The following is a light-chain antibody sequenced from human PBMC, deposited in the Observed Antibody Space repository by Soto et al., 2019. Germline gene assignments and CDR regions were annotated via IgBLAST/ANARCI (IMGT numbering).Light chain of an antibody. Sequence: EIVLTQSPGTLSLSPGESATLSCRASQSIFSSYLAWYQQKPGQAPRLLIYGASTRATGIPARFSGSGSGTEFTLTISSLQPDDFATHYCQQYNSYSPWTFGQGTKVDIK. CDR2: GAS. V-gene: IGKV3-20*01. CDR1: QSIFSSY. CDR3: QQYNSYSPWT. J-gene: IGKJ1*01.